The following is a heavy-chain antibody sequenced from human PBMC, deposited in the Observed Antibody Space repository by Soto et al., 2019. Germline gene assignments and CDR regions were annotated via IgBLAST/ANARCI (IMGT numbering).Heavy chain of an antibody. CDR1: GFTFNSYI. J-gene: IGHJ4*02. V-gene: IGHV3-23*01. CDR2: ISGSGDST. D-gene: IGHD3-16*02. Sequence: PGGSLRLSCAASGFTFNSYIMHWVRQSPGKGLERVSAISGSGDSTYYADSVKGRFTISRDNSKNTLYLQMNSLRAEDTAVYYCANPPAPDYVWGSYRYFSKWGRGTLVTVSS. CDR3: ANPPAPDYVWGSYRYFSK.